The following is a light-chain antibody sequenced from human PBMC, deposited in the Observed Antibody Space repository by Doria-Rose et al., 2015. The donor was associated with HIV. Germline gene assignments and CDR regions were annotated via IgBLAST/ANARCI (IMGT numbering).Light chain of an antibody. J-gene: IGLJ2*01. CDR3: CSYEGSSTLVV. V-gene: IGLV2-23*02. CDR1: SSDVGADEF. CDR2: DVT. Sequence: VSGSPGQSITISCTGTSSDVGADEFVSWYQQHPDKAPKLIIYDVTKRPSGVSSRFSGSKSGDTASLTISGLRAEDEAEYYCCSYEGSSTLVVFRGGTKLTVL.